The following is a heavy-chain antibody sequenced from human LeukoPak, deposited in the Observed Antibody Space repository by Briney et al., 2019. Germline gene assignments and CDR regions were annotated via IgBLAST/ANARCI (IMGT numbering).Heavy chain of an antibody. V-gene: IGHV3-33*06. D-gene: IGHD6-19*01. CDR1: GFTFSSYG. Sequence: GGSLRLSCAASGFTFSSYGMHWVRQAPGKGLEWVAVIWYDGSNKYYADSVKGRFTISRDNSENTLYLQMNSLRAEGTAVYYCAKDEQWLVPTYYFDYWGQGTLVTVSS. CDR3: AKDEQWLVPTYYFDY. CDR2: IWYDGSNK. J-gene: IGHJ4*02.